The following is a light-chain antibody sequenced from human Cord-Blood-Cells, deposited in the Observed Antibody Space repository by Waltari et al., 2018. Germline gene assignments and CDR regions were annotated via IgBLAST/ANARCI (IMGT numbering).Light chain of an antibody. CDR3: QQYYSTPPT. J-gene: IGKJ5*01. Sequence: DIVMTQSPDSLAVSLGARSTINCNSSQSVLYSSNNKNYLAWHQQKPGQPPKLLIYWASTRESGVPDRFSGSGSGTDFTLTISSLQAEDVAVYDCQQYYSTPPTFGQGTRLEIK. CDR2: WAS. CDR1: QSVLYSSNNKNY. V-gene: IGKV4-1*01.